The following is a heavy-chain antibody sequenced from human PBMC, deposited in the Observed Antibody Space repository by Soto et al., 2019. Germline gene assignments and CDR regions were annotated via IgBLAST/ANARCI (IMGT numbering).Heavy chain of an antibody. CDR3: ARMPAGTSGWYLGWFDP. CDR2: VFHSGAA. V-gene: IGHV4-4*02. Sequence: QVQLQESGPGLVKPSGTLSLTCTVSGGSISTDNWWTWVRQSPGKGLEGIGEVFHSGAANYSPSLKTRVDISVDKSKNQFSLKLTSVTAADTGVYYCARMPAGTSGWYLGWFDPWGQGTLVTVSS. D-gene: IGHD6-19*01. J-gene: IGHJ5*02. CDR1: GGSISTDNW.